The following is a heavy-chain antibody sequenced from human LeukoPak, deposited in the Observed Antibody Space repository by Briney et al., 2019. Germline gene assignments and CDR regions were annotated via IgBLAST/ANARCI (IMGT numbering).Heavy chain of an antibody. Sequence: GGSLRLACAAAGFTLSSYAMIWVRQAPGKGLEWVSAISGSGGSTYYAASVKGRFTISRDNSKNTLYLQMNSLRAEDTAVYYCAKDVRARRRPGTFDYWGQGTLVTVSS. D-gene: IGHD1-14*01. J-gene: IGHJ4*02. V-gene: IGHV3-23*01. CDR3: AKDVRARRRPGTFDY. CDR2: ISGSGGST. CDR1: GFTLSSYA.